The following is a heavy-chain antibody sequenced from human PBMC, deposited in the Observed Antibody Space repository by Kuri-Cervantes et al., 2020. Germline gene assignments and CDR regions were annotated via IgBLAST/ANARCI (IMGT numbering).Heavy chain of an antibody. V-gene: IGHV3-33*03. CDR3: ARFGSN. Sequence: GESLKISCAASGFTFSSYGMHWARQAPGKGLEWVAVIWYDGSNKYYADSVKGRFIISRDNAKNTLYLQMNSLRAEDTAVYYCARFGSNWGQGTLVTVSS. CDR2: IWYDGSNK. D-gene: IGHD3-10*01. J-gene: IGHJ4*02. CDR1: GFTFSSYG.